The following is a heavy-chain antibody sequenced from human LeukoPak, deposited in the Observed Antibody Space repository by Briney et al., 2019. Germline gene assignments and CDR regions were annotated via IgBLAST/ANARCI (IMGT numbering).Heavy chain of an antibody. CDR3: AKETKVGENLYYFDY. J-gene: IGHJ4*02. CDR1: GFKFNDYA. CDR2: LSWHSGSI. V-gene: IGHV3-9*01. D-gene: IGHD1-26*01. Sequence: GRSLRLSCVASGFKFNDYAMHWVRQAPGKGLEWVSGLSWHSGSIGYADSVKGRFIISRDNAKNFLYLEMNSLRPEDSALYYCAKETKVGENLYYFDYWGRGTLVTVSS.